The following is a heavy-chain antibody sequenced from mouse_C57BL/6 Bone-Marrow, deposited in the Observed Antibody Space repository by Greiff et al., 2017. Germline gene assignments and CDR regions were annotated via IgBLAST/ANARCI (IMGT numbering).Heavy chain of an antibody. Sequence: VQLKESGGGLVKPGGSLKLSCAASGFTFSSYAMSWVRQTPEKRLEWVATISDGGSYTYYPDNVKGRFTISRDNAKNNLYLQMSHLKSEDTAMYYCARELGRWYFDVWGTGTTVTVSS. CDR1: GFTFSSYA. CDR2: ISDGGSYT. V-gene: IGHV5-4*01. J-gene: IGHJ1*03. D-gene: IGHD4-1*01. CDR3: ARELGRWYFDV.